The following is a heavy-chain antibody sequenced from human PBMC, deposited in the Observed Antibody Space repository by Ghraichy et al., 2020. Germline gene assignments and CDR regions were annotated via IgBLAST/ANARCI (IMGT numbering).Heavy chain of an antibody. CDR1: GGSISSDNW. V-gene: IGHV4-4*02. CDR2: ISHSGNT. CDR3: ARVCSTASCFASVDY. J-gene: IGHJ4*02. Sequence: SETLSLTCAVSGGSISSDNWWTWVRQPPGKGLEWIGEISHSGNTNYNPSLKSRVTISVDKSKNHFSLKLNSVTAADTAVYYCARVCSTASCFASVDYWGQGTLTTVST. D-gene: IGHD2-2*01.